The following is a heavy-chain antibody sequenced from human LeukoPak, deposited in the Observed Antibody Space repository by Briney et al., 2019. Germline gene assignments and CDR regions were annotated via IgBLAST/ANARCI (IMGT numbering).Heavy chain of an antibody. CDR1: GFTFDNYA. Sequence: WESLRLSCAASGFTFDNYAMSWVRQTPGKGLEWVSLLSGSGRNTYYADSVKGRLTISRDNSKSTLYLQMNSLRVEDTAVYYCAKRDPRPLAFDIWGQGTMVAVS. J-gene: IGHJ3*02. CDR2: LSGSGRNT. CDR3: AKRDPRPLAFDI. V-gene: IGHV3-23*01.